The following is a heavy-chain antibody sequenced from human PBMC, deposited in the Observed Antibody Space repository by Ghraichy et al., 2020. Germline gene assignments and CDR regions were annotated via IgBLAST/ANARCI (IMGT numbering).Heavy chain of an antibody. J-gene: IGHJ6*02. V-gene: IGHV4-59*01. D-gene: IGHD3-9*01. Sequence: GSLRLSCTVSGGSISSYYWSWIRQPPGKGLEWIGYIYYSGSTNYNPSLKSRVTISVDTSKNQFSLKLSSVTAADTAVYYCARGRYDILTGYYDPRYYYYGMDVWGQGTTVTVSS. CDR3: ARGRYDILTGYYDPRYYYYGMDV. CDR1: GGSISSYY. CDR2: IYYSGST.